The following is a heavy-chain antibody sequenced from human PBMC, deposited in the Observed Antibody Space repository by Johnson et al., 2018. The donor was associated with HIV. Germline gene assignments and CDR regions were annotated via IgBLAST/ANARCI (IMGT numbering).Heavy chain of an antibody. Sequence: QVQLVESGGGVVQPGRSLRLSCAASGFTFSSYGMHWVRQAPGKGLEWVAFIRYDGSNKYYADSVKGRFTISRDNSKNTLYLQMNSLRAEDTAVYYCARTSLEWLLFAFDIWGQGTMVTVSS. CDR2: IRYDGSNK. CDR1: GFTFSSYG. J-gene: IGHJ3*02. V-gene: IGHV3-33*08. CDR3: ARTSLEWLLFAFDI. D-gene: IGHD3-3*01.